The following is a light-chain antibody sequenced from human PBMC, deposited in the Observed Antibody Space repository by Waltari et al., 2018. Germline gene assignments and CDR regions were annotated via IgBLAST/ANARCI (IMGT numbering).Light chain of an antibody. J-gene: IGKJ4*01. CDR3: QQYYVWPPST. CDR1: QSVRTN. Sequence: VLLTQSPASLSVSPGDRVILSCRASQSVRTNLVWYQQKAGQAPRTLIYGATTRASGVPARFSGSGSETDFTLIISSLQSEDAAVYFCQQYYVWPPSTFGGGTKLEI. CDR2: GAT. V-gene: IGKV3-15*01.